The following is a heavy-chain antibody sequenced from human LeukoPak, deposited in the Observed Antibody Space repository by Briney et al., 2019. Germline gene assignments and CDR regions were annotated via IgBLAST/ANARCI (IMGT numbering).Heavy chain of an antibody. D-gene: IGHD3-10*01. CDR3: TTSENVVEPAQTSMVRGVLWRSDF. CDR2: FDPKEGER. J-gene: IGHJ4*01. V-gene: IGHV1-24*01. Sequence: ASVKVSCKVSGDTLTELSMHWVRQAPGKGLEWMGGFDPKEGERVYAQNFQGRFTMTEDTSSGTAYMELNSLRSEDTAVYYCTTSENVVEPAQTSMVRGVLWRSDFWGHGTLVTVSS. CDR1: GDTLTELS.